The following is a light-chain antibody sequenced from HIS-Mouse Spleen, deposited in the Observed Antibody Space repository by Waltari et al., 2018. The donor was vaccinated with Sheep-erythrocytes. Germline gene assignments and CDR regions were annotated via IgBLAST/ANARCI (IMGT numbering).Light chain of an antibody. V-gene: IGLV2-14*01. Sequence: QSALTQPASVSGSPGQSITISCPGTSSDVGGYNYVSWYQQHPGKAPKLMIYEVSNRPSGVSNRFSGSKSGNTASLTISGLQAEDEADYYCCSYAGSYNHVFATGTKVTVL. CDR1: SSDVGGYNY. J-gene: IGLJ1*01. CDR2: EVS. CDR3: CSYAGSYNHV.